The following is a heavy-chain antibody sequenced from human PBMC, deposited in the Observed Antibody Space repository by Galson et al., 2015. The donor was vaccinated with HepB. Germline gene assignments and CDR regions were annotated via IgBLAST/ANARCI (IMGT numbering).Heavy chain of an antibody. J-gene: IGHJ4*02. V-gene: IGHV3-23*01. CDR1: GFTFSSYA. CDR2: IGGSGGST. Sequence: SLRLSCAASGFTFSSYAMSWVRQAPGKGLEWVSAIGGSGGSTYYADSVKGRFTISRDNSKNTLYLQMNSLRAEDTAVYYCAKVSDSSGWYFFDYWGQGTLVTVSS. D-gene: IGHD6-19*01. CDR3: AKVSDSSGWYFFDY.